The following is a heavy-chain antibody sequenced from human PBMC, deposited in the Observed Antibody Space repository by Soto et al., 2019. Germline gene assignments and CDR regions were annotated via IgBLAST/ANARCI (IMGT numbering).Heavy chain of an antibody. V-gene: IGHV3-30-3*01. J-gene: IGHJ5*02. CDR1: GFTFSSYA. CDR3: ARDLIPNVLLWFGELLT. CDR2: ISYDGSNK. Sequence: PGGSLRLSCAASGFTFSSYAMHWVRQAPGKGLEWVAVISYDGSNKYYADSVKGRFTISRDNSKNTLYLQMNSLRAEDTAVYYCARDLIPNVLLWFGELLTWGQGTLVTVSS. D-gene: IGHD3-10*01.